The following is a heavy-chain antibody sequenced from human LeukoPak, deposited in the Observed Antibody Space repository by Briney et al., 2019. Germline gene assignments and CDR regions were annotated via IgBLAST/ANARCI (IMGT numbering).Heavy chain of an antibody. V-gene: IGHV3-7*04. D-gene: IGHD5-24*01. CDR3: ARETEMANLDY. J-gene: IGHJ4*02. CDR2: IKQDGSEK. CDR1: GFTFSSYW. Sequence: GGSLRLSCTASGFTFSSYWMNWVRQAPGKGLEWVANIKQDGSEKYYVDSVKGRFTISRDNAKKSLYLQMNSLRAEDAAVYYCARETEMANLDYWGQGTLVTVSS.